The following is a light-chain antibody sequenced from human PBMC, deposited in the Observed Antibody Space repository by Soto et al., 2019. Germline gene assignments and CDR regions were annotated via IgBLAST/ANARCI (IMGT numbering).Light chain of an antibody. CDR3: QKYDSNPLT. CDR2: KAS. Sequence: DIQMTQSPSTLSASVGDRVIITCRASQSISAWLAWYQQKPGKAPKLLINKASNLQSGVPSRFSGSGSGTEFTLTISGLQPDDFATYYCQKYDSNPLTFGGGTKVEI. J-gene: IGKJ4*01. CDR1: QSISAW. V-gene: IGKV1-5*03.